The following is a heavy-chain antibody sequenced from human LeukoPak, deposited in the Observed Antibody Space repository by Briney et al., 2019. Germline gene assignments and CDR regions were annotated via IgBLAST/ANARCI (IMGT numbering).Heavy chain of an antibody. V-gene: IGHV4-39*07. D-gene: IGHD3-10*01. CDR2: IYYSGST. CDR1: GGSISSGSYY. CDR3: ARDSTIRGAFDI. Sequence: SETPSLTCTVSGGSISSGSYYWSWIRQPAGKGLEWIGSIYYSGSTYYNPSLKSRVTMSVDTSKNQFSLKLSSVTAADTAVYYCARDSTIRGAFDIWGQGTMVTVSS. J-gene: IGHJ3*02.